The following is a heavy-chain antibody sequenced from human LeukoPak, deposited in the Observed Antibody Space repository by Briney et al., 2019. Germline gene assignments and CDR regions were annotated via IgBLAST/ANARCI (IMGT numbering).Heavy chain of an antibody. CDR3: ARGGDPYDSSIAFDY. CDR1: GYTFTSYY. D-gene: IGHD3-22*01. V-gene: IGHV1-69*13. J-gene: IGHJ4*02. Sequence: GASVKVSCKASGYTFTSYYIHWVRQAPGQGLEWMGGIIPIFGTANYAQKFQGRVTITADESTSTAYMELSSLRSEDTAVYYCARGGDPYDSSIAFDYWGQGTLVTVSS. CDR2: IIPIFGTA.